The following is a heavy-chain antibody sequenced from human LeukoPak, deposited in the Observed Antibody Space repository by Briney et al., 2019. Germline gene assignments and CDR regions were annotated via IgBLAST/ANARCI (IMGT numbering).Heavy chain of an antibody. CDR3: ILLENWDFAIDY. CDR2: IYPDDSDT. V-gene: IGHV5-51*01. CDR1: GYSFTSYW. D-gene: IGHD1-7*01. J-gene: IGHJ4*02. Sequence: GESLKISCKGSGYSFTSYWIGWVRQMPGKGLEWMGIIYPDDSDTRYSPSFQGQVTVSADKSISTAYLQWSSLKASDTAMYYCILLENWDFAIDYWGQGTLVTVSS.